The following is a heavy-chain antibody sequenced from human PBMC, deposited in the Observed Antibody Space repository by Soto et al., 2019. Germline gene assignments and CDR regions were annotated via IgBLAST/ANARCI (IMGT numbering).Heavy chain of an antibody. D-gene: IGHD1-26*01. CDR1: GGTFSSYS. Sequence: SVKVSCKASGGTFSSYSINWLRQAPGQGLEWMGEIIPIFGTANYAQKFQGRVTVTADESTSTAYMELSSLRSEDTAVYYCARDGGRHSGGIDYWGQGTLVTVSS. V-gene: IGHV1-69*13. CDR3: ARDGGRHSGGIDY. J-gene: IGHJ4*02. CDR2: IIPIFGTA.